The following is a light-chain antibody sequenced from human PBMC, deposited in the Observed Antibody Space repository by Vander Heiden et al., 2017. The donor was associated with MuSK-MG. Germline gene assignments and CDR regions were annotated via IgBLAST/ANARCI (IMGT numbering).Light chain of an antibody. Sequence: VLTQPPSASVTPGQRVTISCSGSSSNIGSNTVNWYQQLPGTAPKLLIYGNNKRPSGVPDRFSGSKSGTSATLAISGLQSEDEADYYCAAWDGSLNAWVFGGGTKLTVL. V-gene: IGLV1-44*01. J-gene: IGLJ2*01. CDR3: AAWDGSLNAWV. CDR2: GNN. CDR1: SSNIGSNT.